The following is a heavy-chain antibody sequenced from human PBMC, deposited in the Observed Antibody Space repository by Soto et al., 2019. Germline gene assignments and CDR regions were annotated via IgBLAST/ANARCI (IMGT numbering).Heavy chain of an antibody. CDR3: ARRRQQLVRRDISYYYYYMDV. CDR1: GGSISSYY. Sequence: SETLSLTCTVSGGSISSYYWSWIRQPPGKGLEWIGYIYYSGSTNYNPSLKSRVTISVDTSKNQFSLKLSPGTDADTAVYYCARRRQQLVRRDISYYYYYMDVWGKGTTVTVSS. V-gene: IGHV4-59*08. CDR2: IYYSGST. D-gene: IGHD6-13*01. J-gene: IGHJ6*03.